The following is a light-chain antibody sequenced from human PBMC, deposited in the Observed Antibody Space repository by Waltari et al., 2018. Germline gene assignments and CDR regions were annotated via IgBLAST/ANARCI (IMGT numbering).Light chain of an antibody. CDR3: QQYYGAPFT. CDR2: AAS. V-gene: IGKV1-NL1*01. Sequence: DIQMTPSPSSLSASVGDRVTIPCWASQDITNSLAWYQQKPRKAPKLLFYAASRLESGVPSRFSGSGSGTDYTLTLSSLQPEDFATYYCQQYYGAPFTFGGGTKVE. CDR1: QDITNS. J-gene: IGKJ4*01.